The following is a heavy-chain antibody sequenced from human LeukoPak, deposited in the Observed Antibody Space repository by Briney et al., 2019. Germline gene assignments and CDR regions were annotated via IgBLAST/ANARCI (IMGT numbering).Heavy chain of an antibody. Sequence: TGGSLRLSCAASGFTVSSYGMTWVRQAPGKGLEWVSSFSGTDGGAYYADSVKGRFTTSRDNSKNTLYLQMNSLRAEDTAIYYCAKDRLYDSSWYGAGDYWGQGTLVTVSS. CDR2: FSGTDGGA. CDR1: GFTVSSYG. V-gene: IGHV3-23*01. CDR3: AKDRLYDSSWYGAGDY. J-gene: IGHJ4*02. D-gene: IGHD6-13*01.